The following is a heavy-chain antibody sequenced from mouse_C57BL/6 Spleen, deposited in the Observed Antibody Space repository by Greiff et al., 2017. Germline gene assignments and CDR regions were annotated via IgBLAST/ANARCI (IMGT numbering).Heavy chain of an antibody. Sequence: EVQLQQSGPELVKPGASVKISCKASGYTFTDYYMNWVKQSHGKSLEWIGDINPNNGGTSYNQKCTGKATLTVDKSSSTAYMELRSLTSEDSAVYYCATIYYEYDEDAMDYWGQGTSGTVSS. CDR2: INPNNGGT. CDR3: ATIYYEYDEDAMDY. J-gene: IGHJ4*01. CDR1: GYTFTDYY. D-gene: IGHD2-4*01. V-gene: IGHV1-26*01.